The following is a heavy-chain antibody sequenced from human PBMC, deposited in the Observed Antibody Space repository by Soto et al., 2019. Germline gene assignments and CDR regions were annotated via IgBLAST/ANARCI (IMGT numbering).Heavy chain of an antibody. CDR1: GGSFSGYY. CDR2: INHSGST. CDR3: ARSGYYYPFDY. V-gene: IGHV4-34*01. J-gene: IGHJ4*02. D-gene: IGHD3-22*01. Sequence: SETLSLTXAVYGGSFSGYYWSWIRQPPGKGLEWIGEINHSGSTNYNPSLKSRVTISVDTSKNQFSLKLSSVTAADTAVYYCARSGYYYPFDYWGQGTLVTVSS.